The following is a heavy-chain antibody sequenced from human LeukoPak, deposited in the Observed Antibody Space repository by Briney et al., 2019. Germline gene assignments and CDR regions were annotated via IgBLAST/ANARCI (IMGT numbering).Heavy chain of an antibody. Sequence: SVKVPCKASGGTFSSYAISWVRQAPGQGLEWMGGIIPIFGTANYAQKFQGRVTITADKSTSTAYMELSSLRSEDTAVYYCARGLPKHDFGDYGGTWFDPWGQGTLVTVSS. J-gene: IGHJ5*02. CDR1: GGTFSSYA. CDR2: IIPIFGTA. D-gene: IGHD4-17*01. CDR3: ARGLPKHDFGDYGGTWFDP. V-gene: IGHV1-69*06.